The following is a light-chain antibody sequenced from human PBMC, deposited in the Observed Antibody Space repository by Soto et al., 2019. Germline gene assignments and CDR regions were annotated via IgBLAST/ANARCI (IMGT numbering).Light chain of an antibody. CDR3: SSYTTSSTPPYV. CDR1: SSDVGGYTY. Sequence: QSALTQPASVSGSPGQSITISCTGTSSDVGGYTYVSWYQQHPGKAPKLMIYDVSNRPSGVSNRFSGSKSANTASLTISVFQAEDEADYYCSSYTTSSTPPYVFGTGTKVTVL. J-gene: IGLJ1*01. CDR2: DVS. V-gene: IGLV2-14*01.